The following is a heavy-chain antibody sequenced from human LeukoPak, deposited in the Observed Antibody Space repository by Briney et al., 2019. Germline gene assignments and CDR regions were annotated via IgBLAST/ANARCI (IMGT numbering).Heavy chain of an antibody. Sequence: GGSLRLSCAASGFTFSSYAMSWVRQAPGQGLEWVSAISGSGGSTYYADSVKGRFTISRDNSKNTLYLQMNSLRAEDTAVYYCAKDQWWFGDRPLYGMDVWGQGTTVTVSS. D-gene: IGHD3-10*01. CDR1: GFTFSSYA. CDR2: ISGSGGST. J-gene: IGHJ6*02. CDR3: AKDQWWFGDRPLYGMDV. V-gene: IGHV3-23*01.